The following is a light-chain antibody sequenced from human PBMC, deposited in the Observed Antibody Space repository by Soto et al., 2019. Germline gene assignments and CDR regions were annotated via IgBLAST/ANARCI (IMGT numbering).Light chain of an antibody. V-gene: IGLV2-11*01. CDR2: AVT. J-gene: IGLJ1*01. CDR3: CSYAGSYTHYV. Sequence: QSELTQPRSVSGSPGQSVTISCTGTSSDVGGYNYVSWYQQYPGKAPKVMIYAVTKRPSGVPDRISGSKSGNTASLTISGLQAEDEADYYCCSYAGSYTHYVFGTGTKLTVL. CDR1: SSDVGGYNY.